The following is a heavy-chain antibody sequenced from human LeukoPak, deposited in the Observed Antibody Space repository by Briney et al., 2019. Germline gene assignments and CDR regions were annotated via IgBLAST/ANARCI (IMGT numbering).Heavy chain of an antibody. CDR3: SRLYGDYGWFDA. CDR2: LYHTGSS. V-gene: IGHV4-39*07. Sequence: SETLSLTCTVSGASISNRFYYWGWIRQSPGKGLEWIGELYHTGSSNYNPSLKSRVTISVHKSKNQFSLRLSSVTAADTAVYYCSRLYGDYGWFDAWGQGTLVTVSS. CDR1: GASISNRFYY. D-gene: IGHD4-17*01. J-gene: IGHJ5*02.